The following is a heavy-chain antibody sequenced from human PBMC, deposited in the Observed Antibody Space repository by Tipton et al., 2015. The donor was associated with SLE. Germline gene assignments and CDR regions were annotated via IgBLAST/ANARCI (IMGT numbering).Heavy chain of an antibody. J-gene: IGHJ4*02. CDR2: INHSGNT. D-gene: IGHD6-19*01. CDR1: GGSFSGYY. Sequence: TLSLTCAVYGGSFSGYYWSWIRQPPGKGLEWIGEINHSGNTNYNPSLKSRVTMSVDTSKNQFSLKLSSVTAADTAVYYCASAAVAGSFDYWGQGTLVTVPS. CDR3: ASAAVAGSFDY. V-gene: IGHV4-34*01.